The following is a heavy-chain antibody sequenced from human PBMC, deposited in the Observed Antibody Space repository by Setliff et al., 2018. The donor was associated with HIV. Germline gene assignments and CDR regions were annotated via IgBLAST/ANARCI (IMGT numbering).Heavy chain of an antibody. V-gene: IGHV3-30-3*01. Sequence: GGSLRLSCAASGFTFSSYAMHWVRQAPGKGLEWVAVISYDGTNKYFADSVKGRFTISRDNPKNTLYLQMNSLKAEDTAVYYCAKGAYDAFDIWGQGTMVTVSS. CDR1: GFTFSSYA. CDR2: ISYDGTNK. CDR3: AKGAYDAFDI. J-gene: IGHJ3*02.